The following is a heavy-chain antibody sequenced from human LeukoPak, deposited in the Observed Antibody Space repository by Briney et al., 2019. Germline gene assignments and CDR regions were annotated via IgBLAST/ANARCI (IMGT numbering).Heavy chain of an antibody. J-gene: IGHJ4*02. CDR1: GFTFNTYA. CDR3: AKPSLPALWLTHDY. Sequence: GGSLRLSCTASGFTFNTYAMTWVRQVPGKGLEWVSSISGGGGSAHYADFVKGRFTISRDNSKSTLYLHLNSLRPADTAVYFCAKPSLPALWLTHDYWGQGTLVTVSS. D-gene: IGHD2-2*01. V-gene: IGHV3-23*01. CDR2: ISGGGGSA.